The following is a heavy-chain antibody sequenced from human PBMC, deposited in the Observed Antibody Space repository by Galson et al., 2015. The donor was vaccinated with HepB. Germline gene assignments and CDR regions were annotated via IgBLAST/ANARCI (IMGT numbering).Heavy chain of an antibody. CDR1: GSTLTELS. J-gene: IGHJ5*02. V-gene: IGHV1-24*01. D-gene: IGHD2-2*01. CDR3: ATEFKYQLLDGP. CDR2: FDPEDGET. Sequence: SVKVSCKVSGSTLTELSMHWVRQAPGKGLEWMGGFDPEDGETIYAQKFQGRVTMTEDTSTDTAYMELSSLRSEDTAVYYCATEFKYQLLDGPWGQGTLVTVSP.